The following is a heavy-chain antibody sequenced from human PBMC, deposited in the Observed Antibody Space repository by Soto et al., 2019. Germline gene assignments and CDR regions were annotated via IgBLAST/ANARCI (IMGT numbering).Heavy chain of an antibody. CDR2: IYWDDDK. Sequence: QVTLEESGPTRAKPTQTLTLTCTISVFSLATSGVGVGWVRQPPGKALERLALIYWDDDKRYSPSLRSRLTVTKDTSRNQVVLTMTNMDPVDTATYYCAHRVGLQGNWNGGYFDFWGQGALVTVSS. D-gene: IGHD1-1*01. J-gene: IGHJ4*02. CDR3: AHRVGLQGNWNGGYFDF. CDR1: VFSLATSGVG. V-gene: IGHV2-5*02.